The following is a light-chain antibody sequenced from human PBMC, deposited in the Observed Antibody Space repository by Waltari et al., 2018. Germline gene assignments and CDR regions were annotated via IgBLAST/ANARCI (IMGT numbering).Light chain of an antibody. J-gene: IGLJ3*02. CDR3: CSYAGGSPRWV. Sequence: QSALTQPASVSGSPGQSITISCTESSSDVGSHNFVSWYQQHPGKAPKVMIYEDNKRPAGLSKRFAGSKPGNTASLTISCLQADDEADYYCCSYAGGSPRWVFGGGTKLTVL. V-gene: IGLV2-23*01. CDR2: EDN. CDR1: SSDVGSHNF.